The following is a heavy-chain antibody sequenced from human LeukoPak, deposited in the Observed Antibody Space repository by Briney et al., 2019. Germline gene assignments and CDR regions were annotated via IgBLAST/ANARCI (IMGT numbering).Heavy chain of an antibody. V-gene: IGHV3-43D*04. CDR1: GFTFDDYA. J-gene: IGHJ4*02. D-gene: IGHD5-18*01. CDR2: ISWDGGST. Sequence: GGSLRLSCAASGFTFDDYAMHWVRQAPGKGLEWVSLISWDGGSTYYADSVKGRFTISRDNSKNSLYLQMNSLRAEDTALYYCAKASTGYSYGPSLDYWGQGTLVTVSP. CDR3: AKASTGYSYGPSLDY.